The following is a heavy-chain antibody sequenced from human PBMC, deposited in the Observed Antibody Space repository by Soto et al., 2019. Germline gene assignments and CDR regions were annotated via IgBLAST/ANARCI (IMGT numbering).Heavy chain of an antibody. J-gene: IGHJ6*03. CDR1: GFTFSSYG. V-gene: IGHV3-30*18. CDR3: AKEAAAGDYYMDV. Sequence: QVQLVESGGGVVQPGRSLRLSCAASGFTFSSYGMHWVRQAPGKGLEWVAVISYDGSNKYYADSVKGRFTISRDNSKNTLYLQMNSLRAEDTAVYYCAKEAAAGDYYMDVWGKGTTVTVSS. CDR2: ISYDGSNK. D-gene: IGHD6-13*01.